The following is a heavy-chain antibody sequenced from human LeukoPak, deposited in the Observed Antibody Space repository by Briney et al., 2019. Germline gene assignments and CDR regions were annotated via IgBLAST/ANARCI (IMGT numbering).Heavy chain of an antibody. CDR3: ARGPSTGEFGY. CDR2: INPYNGDT. CDR1: GYTFTMYS. V-gene: IGHV1-18*01. J-gene: IGHJ4*02. D-gene: IGHD7-27*01. Sequence: ASVKVSCKASGYTFTMYSISWVRQAPGQGLEWMGWINPYNGDTNNAQKLQGRVTMTTDTSTSTAYMELRSLRSDDAAVYYCARGPSTGEFGYWGQGTLVTVSS.